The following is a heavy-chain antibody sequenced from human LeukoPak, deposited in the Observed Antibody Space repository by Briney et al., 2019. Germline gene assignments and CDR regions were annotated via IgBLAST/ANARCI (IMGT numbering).Heavy chain of an antibody. CDR3: ASIVATTSFDY. J-gene: IGHJ4*02. V-gene: IGHV5-51*01. Sequence: GESXKISXKXSGXSFTSYWIGWVRQMPGKGLEWMGIIYPGDSDTRYSPSFQGQVTISADKSISTAYLQWSSLKASDTAMYYCASIVATTSFDYWGQGTLVTVSS. CDR2: IYPGDSDT. CDR1: GXSFTSYW. D-gene: IGHD5-12*01.